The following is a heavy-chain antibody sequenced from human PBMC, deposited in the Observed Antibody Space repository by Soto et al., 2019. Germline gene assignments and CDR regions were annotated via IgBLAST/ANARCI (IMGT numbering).Heavy chain of an antibody. J-gene: IGHJ3*02. Sequence: TLSLTCTLSRSSINNDYWSWTPQPPGGGLEWISYLYNSETPNYNPSLKSRATTSVDTSKNQFSLKLSSVTAAATPVYWCAKNYGNAFGIWGQRTMV. D-gene: IGHD3-10*01. CDR1: RSSINNDY. CDR3: AKNYGNAFGI. V-gene: IGHV4-59*01. CDR2: LYNSETP.